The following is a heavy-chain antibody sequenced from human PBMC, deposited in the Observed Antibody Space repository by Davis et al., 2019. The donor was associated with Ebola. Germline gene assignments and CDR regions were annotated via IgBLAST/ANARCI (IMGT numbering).Heavy chain of an antibody. V-gene: IGHV3-48*01. Sequence: GESLKISCTASGFTFGDYAMSWVRQAPGKGLEWVSYVSGGGGTTYYADSVKGRFTISRDNARNSLYLQMNSLRAEDTAVYYCARLDYYDSSGPLIRPYDAFDIWGQGTMVTVSS. D-gene: IGHD3-22*01. CDR1: GFTFGDYA. J-gene: IGHJ3*02. CDR2: VSGGGGTT. CDR3: ARLDYYDSSGPLIRPYDAFDI.